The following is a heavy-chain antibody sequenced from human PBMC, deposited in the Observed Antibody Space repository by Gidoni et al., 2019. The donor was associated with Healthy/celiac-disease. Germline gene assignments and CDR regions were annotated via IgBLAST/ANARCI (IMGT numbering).Heavy chain of an antibody. V-gene: IGHV4-59*01. J-gene: IGHJ6*02. CDR3: ASSIAVAGGYYYYGMDV. D-gene: IGHD6-19*01. CDR2: IYYSGST. CDR1: GGSISSYY. Sequence: QVQLQESGPGLVKPSETLSLTCTVSGGSISSYYWSWIRQPPGKGLEWIGYIYYSGSTNYNPSLKSRVTISVDTSKNQFSLKLSSVTAADTAVYYCASSIAVAGGYYYYGMDVWGQGTTVTVSS.